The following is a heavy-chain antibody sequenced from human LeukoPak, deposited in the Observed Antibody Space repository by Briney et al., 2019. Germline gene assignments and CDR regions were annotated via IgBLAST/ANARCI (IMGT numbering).Heavy chain of an antibody. CDR3: AKDKYQLHYFDY. CDR1: GFTFSSYA. CDR2: ISGSGGST. Sequence: GGSLRLSCAASGFTFSSYAVSWVCQAPGKGLEWVSDISGSGGSTYYADSVKGRFTISRDNSKNTLYLQMNSLRAEDTAVYYCAKDKYQLHYFDYWGQGTLVTVSS. V-gene: IGHV3-23*01. D-gene: IGHD2-2*01. J-gene: IGHJ4*02.